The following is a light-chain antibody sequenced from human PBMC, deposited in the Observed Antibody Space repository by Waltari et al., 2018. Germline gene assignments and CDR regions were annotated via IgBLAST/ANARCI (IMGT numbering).Light chain of an antibody. J-gene: IGLJ2*01. CDR2: EVN. V-gene: IGLV2-8*01. Sequence: QSALTQPPSASGSPGQSVTISCTGTSSDIGGNKYFSWYQQHTGKAPKFIIYEVNKRPCGVPGRFSGSKAGNAASLTVSGLQGEDEADYFCSSYGGSDNLVFGGGTKLTVL. CDR1: SSDIGGNKY. CDR3: SSYGGSDNLV.